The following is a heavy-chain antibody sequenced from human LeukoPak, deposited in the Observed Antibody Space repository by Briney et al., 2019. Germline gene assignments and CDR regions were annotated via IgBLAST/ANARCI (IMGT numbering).Heavy chain of an antibody. CDR3: AREEKSGNDYKSWYFDL. V-gene: IGHV3-11*04. J-gene: IGHJ2*01. D-gene: IGHD5-12*01. CDR2: ISGSSGTI. Sequence: GGSLRLSCAASGFIFSDYYMSWIRLAPGKGLEWISYISGSSGTIYYADSVKGRFTVSRDNAKNSLYLQMNSLRAEDTAVYYCAREEKSGNDYKSWYFDLWGRGTLVTVSS. CDR1: GFIFSDYY.